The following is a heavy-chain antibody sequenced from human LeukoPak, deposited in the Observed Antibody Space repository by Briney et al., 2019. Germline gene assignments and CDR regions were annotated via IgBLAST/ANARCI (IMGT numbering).Heavy chain of an antibody. CDR1: GYTFISYG. CDR2: ISTHNGYT. Sequence: GASVKVSCKASGYTFISYGISWVRQAPGQGLEWMGWISTHNGYTKYAQKFQGRVTMTTDTYMSTAYMEVRRLRSDDTAVYYCARRRAVAGVNWFDPWGQGTLVTVSS. CDR3: ARRRAVAGVNWFDP. J-gene: IGHJ5*02. V-gene: IGHV1-18*01. D-gene: IGHD6-19*01.